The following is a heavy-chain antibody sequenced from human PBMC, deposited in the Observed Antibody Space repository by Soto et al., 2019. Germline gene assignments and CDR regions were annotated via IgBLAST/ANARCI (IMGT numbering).Heavy chain of an antibody. CDR2: INHSGST. V-gene: IGHV4-34*01. D-gene: IGHD2-8*02. J-gene: IGHJ4*02. CDR3: ARDKITGLFDY. Sequence: XXTLSLACAVAGGSCSGYYWPWILQPPGTGLEWSGEINHSGSTNYNPSLKSRVTISVDTSKNQFSLKLTSVTAADTAVYYCARDKITGLFDYWGQGTLVTVSS. CDR1: GGSCSGYY.